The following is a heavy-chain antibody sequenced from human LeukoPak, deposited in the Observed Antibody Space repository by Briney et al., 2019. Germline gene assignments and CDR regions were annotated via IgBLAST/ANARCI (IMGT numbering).Heavy chain of an antibody. CDR3: ARDHPVGGY. J-gene: IGHJ4*02. CDR2: ISYDGSNK. CDR1: GLTFSSYA. D-gene: IGHD3-16*01. Sequence: GGSLRLSCAASGLTFSSYAMHWVRQAPGKGLEWVAVISYDGSNKYYADSVKGRFTISRDNSKNTLYLQMNSLRAEDTAVYYCARDHPVGGYWGQGTLVTVSS. V-gene: IGHV3-30-3*01.